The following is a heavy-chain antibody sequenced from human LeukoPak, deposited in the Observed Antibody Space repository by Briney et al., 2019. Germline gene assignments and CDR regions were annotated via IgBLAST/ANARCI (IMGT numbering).Heavy chain of an antibody. Sequence: ASVKVSCKVSGYTLTELSMHWVRQAPGKGLEWMGGFDPEDGGTIYAQKFQGRVTMTEDTSTDAAYMELSSLRSEDTAVYYCATAHSNYNYYGMDVWGQGTTVTVS. CDR2: FDPEDGGT. CDR3: ATAHSNYNYYGMDV. J-gene: IGHJ6*02. D-gene: IGHD4-11*01. CDR1: GYTLTELS. V-gene: IGHV1-24*01.